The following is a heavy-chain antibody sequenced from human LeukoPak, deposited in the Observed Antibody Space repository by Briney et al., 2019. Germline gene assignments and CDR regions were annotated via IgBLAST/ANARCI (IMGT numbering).Heavy chain of an antibody. CDR1: GYTFTSYG. Sequence: VASVKVSCKASGYTFTSYGISWVRQAPGQGLEWMGWISAYNGNTNYAQKLQGRVTMTTDTSTSTAYMELRSLRSDDTAVCYCARDKVIAWELSYYYYYYGMDVWGQGTTVTVSS. D-gene: IGHD1-26*01. V-gene: IGHV1-18*01. CDR3: ARDKVIAWELSYYYYYYGMDV. J-gene: IGHJ6*02. CDR2: ISAYNGNT.